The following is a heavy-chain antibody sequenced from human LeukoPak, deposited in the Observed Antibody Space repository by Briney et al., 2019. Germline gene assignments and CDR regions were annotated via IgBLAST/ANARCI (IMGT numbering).Heavy chain of an antibody. CDR1: GYTFTSYG. D-gene: IGHD3-22*01. CDR2: ISAYNGNT. J-gene: IGHJ6*03. CDR3: ARTDQSAYDDYMDV. Sequence: ASVKVSCKASGYTFTSYGISWVRQAPGQGLEWMGWISAYNGNTNYAHKLQGRVTMTTDTSTSTAYMELRSLRSDDTAVYYCARTDQSAYDDYMDVWGKGTTVTISS. V-gene: IGHV1-18*01.